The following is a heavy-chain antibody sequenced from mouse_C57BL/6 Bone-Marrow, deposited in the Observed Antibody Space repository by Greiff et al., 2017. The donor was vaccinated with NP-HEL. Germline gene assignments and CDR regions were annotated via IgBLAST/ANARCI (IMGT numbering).Heavy chain of an antibody. CDR2: INPNNGGT. J-gene: IGHJ1*03. D-gene: IGHD1-1*01. CDR1: GYTFTDYN. Sequence: EVQLQQSGPELVKPGASVKIPCKASGYTFTDYNMGWVKQRHGKSLEWIGVINPNNGGTIYNQKFKGKATLTVDKSYSTAYMVLRSLTSEDTAVYYCASEDYDYYVTLYWYFDVWGTGTTVTVSS. CDR3: ASEDYDYYVTLYWYFDV. V-gene: IGHV1-18*01.